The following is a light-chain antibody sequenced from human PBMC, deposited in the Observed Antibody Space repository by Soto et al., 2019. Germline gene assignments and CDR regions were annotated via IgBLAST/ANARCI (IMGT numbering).Light chain of an antibody. CDR1: QGITNY. CDR3: QHYYTASLFS. V-gene: IGKV1-27*01. J-gene: IGKJ3*01. CDR2: GES. Sequence: DIQMTQSPSSLSASVGDRVTITCRASQGITNYLAWYQQKPGKVPKLLIYGESTLQSGVPSRFSGTGSGTDFTLTISGLQPEDVATYYCQHYYTASLFSFGPGTKVDLK.